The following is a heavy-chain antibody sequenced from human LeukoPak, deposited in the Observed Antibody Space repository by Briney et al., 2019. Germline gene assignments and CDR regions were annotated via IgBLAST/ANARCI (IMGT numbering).Heavy chain of an antibody. J-gene: IGHJ4*02. V-gene: IGHV4-34*01. D-gene: IGHD3-3*01. CDR3: ARGRVPSIRFLEWSYFDY. CDR2: INHSGST. Sequence: PSETLSLTCAVYGGSFSGYYWSWIRQPPGKGLEWIGEINHSGSTNYNPSLKSRVTISVDTSKNQFSLKLSSVTAADTAVYYCARGRVPSIRFLEWSYFDYWGQGTLVTVSS. CDR1: GGSFSGYY.